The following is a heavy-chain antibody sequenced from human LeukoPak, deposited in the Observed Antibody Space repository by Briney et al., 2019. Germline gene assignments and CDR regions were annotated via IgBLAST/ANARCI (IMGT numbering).Heavy chain of an antibody. Sequence: SETLSLTCAVYGGSFSDFYWNWIRQPPGKGLEWIGEINHNGSTNYNPSLKSRVNISVDTSKNQFSLKLSSVTAADTAVYYCASRHYDILTGYPSLLFDFWGQGGLVTVSS. CDR3: ASRHYDILTGYPSLLFDF. J-gene: IGHJ4*02. D-gene: IGHD3-9*01. CDR2: INHNGST. V-gene: IGHV4-34*01. CDR1: GGSFSDFY.